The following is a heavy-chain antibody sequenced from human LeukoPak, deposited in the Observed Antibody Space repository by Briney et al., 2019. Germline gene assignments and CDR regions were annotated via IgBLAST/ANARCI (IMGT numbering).Heavy chain of an antibody. D-gene: IGHD3-22*01. Sequence: SETLSLTCTVSGGSISSYYWSWIRQPPGKGLEWIGYIYYSGSTNYNPSLKSRVTISVDTSKNQFSLKLSSVTAADTAVYYCARHHKGGYYYGMDYWGQGTLVTVSS. CDR1: GGSISSYY. CDR3: ARHHKGGYYYGMDY. V-gene: IGHV4-59*01. CDR2: IYYSGST. J-gene: IGHJ4*02.